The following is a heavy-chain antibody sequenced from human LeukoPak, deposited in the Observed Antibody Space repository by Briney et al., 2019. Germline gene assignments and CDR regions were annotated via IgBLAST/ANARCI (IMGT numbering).Heavy chain of an antibody. J-gene: IGHJ4*02. D-gene: IGHD2-2*01. CDR3: ANMTPYCSSTSCSRDY. Sequence: GGSLRLPCAASGFTFSSYGMHWVRQAPGKGLEWVAFIRYDGSNKYYADSVKGRFTISRDNSKNTLYLQMNSLRAEDTAVYYCANMTPYCSSTSCSRDYWGQGTLVTVSS. CDR2: IRYDGSNK. V-gene: IGHV3-30*02. CDR1: GFTFSSYG.